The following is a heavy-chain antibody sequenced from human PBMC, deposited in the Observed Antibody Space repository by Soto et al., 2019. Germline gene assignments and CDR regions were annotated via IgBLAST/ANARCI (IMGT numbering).Heavy chain of an antibody. CDR3: ARGGTWLQLWFYGMDV. Sequence: QVQLQESGPGLVKPSETLSLTCTVSGGSVSSGSYYWSWIRQPPGKGLEWIGYIYYSGSTNYNPSLKSRVTISVDTSQHQFSRKLSSVPAADTAVYYCARGGTWLQLWFYGMDVWGQGTTVTVSS. D-gene: IGHD5-18*01. V-gene: IGHV4-61*01. J-gene: IGHJ6*02. CDR1: GGSVSSGSYY. CDR2: IYYSGST.